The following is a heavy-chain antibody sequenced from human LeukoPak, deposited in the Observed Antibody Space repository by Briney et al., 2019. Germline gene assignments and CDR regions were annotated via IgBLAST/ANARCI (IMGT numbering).Heavy chain of an antibody. CDR2: VSGDGASS. V-gene: IGHV3-23*01. Sequence: GGSLRLSCAASAFTFSSYAMSWDSQAPGKGLEWVSVVSGDGASSYYGDSVKGHFTTYRDNIRNIVYLQMHSLRPDDTAVYFCVKDGAQPGYYFDFWGQGTLVTVSS. CDR3: VKDGAQPGYYFDF. D-gene: IGHD1-26*01. J-gene: IGHJ4*02. CDR1: AFTFSSYA.